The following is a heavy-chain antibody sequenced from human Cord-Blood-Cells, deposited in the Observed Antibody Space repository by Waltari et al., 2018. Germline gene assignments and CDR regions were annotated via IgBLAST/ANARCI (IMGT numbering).Heavy chain of an antibody. V-gene: IGHV4-30-2*01. J-gene: IGHJ3*02. CDR1: GGSISSGGYS. CDR2: ISHSGST. D-gene: IGHD3-3*01. Sequence: QLQLQESGSGLVKPSQTLSLTCAVSGGSISSGGYSWSWIRQPPGKGLEWIGYISHSGSTYYNPSLKRRVTISVDRSKNQFSLKLSSVTAADTAVYYCASTYYDFWSGYYDAFDIWGQGTMVTVSS. CDR3: ASTYYDFWSGYYDAFDI.